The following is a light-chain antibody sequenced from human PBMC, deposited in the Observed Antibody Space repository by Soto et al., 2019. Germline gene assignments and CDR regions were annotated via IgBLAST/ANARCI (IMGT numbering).Light chain of an antibody. V-gene: IGKV4-1*01. CDR3: QQYNNWPPYT. J-gene: IGKJ2*01. CDR2: WAS. Sequence: DIVMTQSPDSLAVSLGERATINCKSTQSVLYSSNNKNYLAWYQQKPGQPPKLLIYWASTREFGVPDRFSGSGSGTNFTLTISSLQAEDVAVYYCQQYNNWPPYTFGQGTKLGIK. CDR1: QSVLYSSNNKNY.